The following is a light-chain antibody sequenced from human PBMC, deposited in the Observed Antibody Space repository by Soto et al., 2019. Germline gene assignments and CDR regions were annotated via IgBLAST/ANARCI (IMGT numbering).Light chain of an antibody. Sequence: QSALTQPASVSGSPGQTITISCSGTSSDVSGYNYVSWYQQHPGKAPKLMIFDVSNRPSGVSNRFSGSKSGNTASLTISGLQAEDEADYYCNSYTTGATYVFGDGTKLTVL. CDR3: NSYTTGATYV. J-gene: IGLJ1*01. V-gene: IGLV2-14*03. CDR1: SSDVSGYNY. CDR2: DVS.